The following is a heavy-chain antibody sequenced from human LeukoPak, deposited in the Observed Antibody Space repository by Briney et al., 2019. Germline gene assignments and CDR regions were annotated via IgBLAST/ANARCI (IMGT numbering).Heavy chain of an antibody. D-gene: IGHD6-6*01. CDR1: GGSISSYY. J-gene: IGHJ4*02. V-gene: IGHV4-59*01. Sequence: SETLSLTCTVSGGSISSYYWSWIRQPPGKGLEWIGYIYYSGSTNYNPSLKSRVTISVDTSKNQFSLKLGSVTAADTAVYYCARGGSSSSPGVFDYWGQGTLVTVFS. CDR3: ARGGSSSSPGVFDY. CDR2: IYYSGST.